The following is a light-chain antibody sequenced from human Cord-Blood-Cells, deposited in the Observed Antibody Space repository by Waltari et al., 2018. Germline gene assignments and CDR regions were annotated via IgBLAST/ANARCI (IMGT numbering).Light chain of an antibody. CDR1: SNNVRNQG. Sequence: QAGLTQPPSVSKGLRQTATLTCTGNSNNVRNQGAAWLQQHQGHPPKLLSYRNNNQPSGISERLSASRSGNTASLTITGLQPEDEADYYCSAWDSSLSAYVFGTGTKVTVL. V-gene: IGLV10-54*01. J-gene: IGLJ1*01. CDR3: SAWDSSLSAYV. CDR2: RNN.